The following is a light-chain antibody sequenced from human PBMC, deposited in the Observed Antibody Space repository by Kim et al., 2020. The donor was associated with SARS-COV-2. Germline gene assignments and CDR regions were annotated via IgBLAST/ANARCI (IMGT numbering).Light chain of an antibody. V-gene: IGKV3-15*01. CDR3: QQYNNWPPDT. Sequence: VSPGERATLSCRASQSVSSNLAWYQQKPGQAPRLLIYGASTRATGIPARFSGSGSGTEFTLTISSLQSEDFAVYYCQQYNNWPPDTFGQGTRWIS. CDR1: QSVSSN. J-gene: IGKJ1*01. CDR2: GAS.